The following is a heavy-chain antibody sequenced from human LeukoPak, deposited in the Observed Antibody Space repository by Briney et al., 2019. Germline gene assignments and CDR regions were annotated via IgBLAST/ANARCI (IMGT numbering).Heavy chain of an antibody. D-gene: IGHD2-2*01. CDR1: GGTFSSYA. CDR3: ARGAPDCSSTSCPYYYYYGTDV. CDR2: IIPIFGTA. J-gene: IGHJ6*04. Sequence: GASVKVSCKASGGTFSSYAISWVRQAPGQGLEWMGGIIPIFGTANYAQKFQGRVTITADESTSTAYMELSSLRSEDTAVYYCARGAPDCSSTSCPYYYYYGTDVWGKGTTVTVSS. V-gene: IGHV1-69*13.